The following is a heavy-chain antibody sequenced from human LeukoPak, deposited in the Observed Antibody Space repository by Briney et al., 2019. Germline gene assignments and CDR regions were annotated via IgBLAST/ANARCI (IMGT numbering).Heavy chain of an antibody. Sequence: GRSLRLSCAASGFTFSSYGMHWVRQAPGKGLGWVAVISYDGSNKYYADSVKGRVTISRDNSKNTLYLQMNSLRAEDTAVYYCAKGESGYDLGDYYYGMDVWGQGTTVTVSS. CDR3: AKGESGYDLGDYYYGMDV. J-gene: IGHJ6*02. CDR2: ISYDGSNK. V-gene: IGHV3-30*18. CDR1: GFTFSSYG. D-gene: IGHD5-12*01.